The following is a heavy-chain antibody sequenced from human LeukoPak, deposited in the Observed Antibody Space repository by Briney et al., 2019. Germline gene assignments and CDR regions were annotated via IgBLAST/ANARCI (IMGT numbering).Heavy chain of an antibody. CDR3: AKPPGLRRLDP. Sequence: GGSLRLSCAASGFTFSSYAMSWVRQAPGKGLAWVLGINNSGGSTYYADSVKGRFTISRDNSKNTLYLQMNSLRAEDTAVYYCAKPPGLRRLDPWGQGTLVTVSS. CDR1: GFTFSSYA. D-gene: IGHD5-12*01. CDR2: INNSGGST. J-gene: IGHJ5*02. V-gene: IGHV3-23*01.